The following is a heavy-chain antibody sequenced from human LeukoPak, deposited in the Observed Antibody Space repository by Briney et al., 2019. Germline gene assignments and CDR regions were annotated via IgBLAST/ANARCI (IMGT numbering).Heavy chain of an antibody. D-gene: IGHD3-22*01. CDR3: ARDDPHDLLPLGS. CDR2: ISSSDSSI. J-gene: IGHJ4*02. CDR1: GFTFSSYD. Sequence: PGGSLRLSCAASGFTFSSYDMNWVRQAPGKGLEWVSYISSSDSSISYADSVKGRFTISRDNAKNSLYLQMNSLRAEDTAVYHCARDDPHDLLPLGSWGQGTLVTASS. V-gene: IGHV3-48*03.